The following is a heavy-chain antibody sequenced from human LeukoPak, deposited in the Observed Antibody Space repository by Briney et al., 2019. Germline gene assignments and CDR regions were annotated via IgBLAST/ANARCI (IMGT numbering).Heavy chain of an antibody. D-gene: IGHD2-15*01. Sequence: GGSLRLSCAASGFTFSSYEMNWVRQAPGKGLEWVSYISSSGSTIYYADSVKGRFTISSDNSKNTLYLQMNSLRAEDTAVYYCARGEVVVVAAKGALSWFDPWGQGTLVTVSS. V-gene: IGHV3-48*03. CDR3: ARGEVVVVAAKGALSWFDP. CDR2: ISSSGSTI. CDR1: GFTFSSYE. J-gene: IGHJ5*02.